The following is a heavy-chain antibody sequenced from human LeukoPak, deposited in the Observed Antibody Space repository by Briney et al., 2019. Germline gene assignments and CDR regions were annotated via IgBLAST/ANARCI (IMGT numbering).Heavy chain of an antibody. V-gene: IGHV4-61*09. CDR1: GGSISSGSYF. Sequence: SQTLSLTCTVSGGSISSGSYFWDWIWQPAGKGLEWIGHIYTSGSTNYSPSLKSRVTISVDTSKNQFSLNLSSVTAADTAIYYCAVWSDGRWFDPWGQGTLVTVSS. CDR3: AVWSDGRWFDP. CDR2: IYTSGST. J-gene: IGHJ5*02. D-gene: IGHD3-3*01.